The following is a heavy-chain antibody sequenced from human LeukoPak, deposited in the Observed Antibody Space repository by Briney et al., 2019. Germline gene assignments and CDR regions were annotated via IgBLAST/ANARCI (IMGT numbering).Heavy chain of an antibody. J-gene: IGHJ4*02. D-gene: IGHD3-22*01. V-gene: IGHV4-59*01. CDR3: ARSPPGDSSGYGAFDI. CDR1: GGSISSYY. Sequence: PSETLSLTCTVSGGSISSYYWSWIRQPPGKGLEWIGYIYYSGSTNYNPSLKSRVTISVDTSKNQFSLKLSSVTAADTAVYYCARSPPGDSSGYGAFDIWGQGTLVTVSS. CDR2: IYYSGST.